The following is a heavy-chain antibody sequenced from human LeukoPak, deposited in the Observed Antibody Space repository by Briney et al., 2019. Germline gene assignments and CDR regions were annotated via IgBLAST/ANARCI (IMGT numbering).Heavy chain of an antibody. V-gene: IGHV3-23*01. J-gene: IGHJ4*02. CDR1: GFTFSSYA. CDR2: ISGSGGST. Sequence: GGSLRLSCAASGFTFSSYAMSWVRQAPGRGLEWVSAISGSGGSTYYADSVKGRFTISRDNSKNTLYLQMNSLRAEDTAVYYCARGPERILRFLEWSPSASYFDYWGQGTLVTVSS. D-gene: IGHD3-3*01. CDR3: ARGPERILRFLEWSPSASYFDY.